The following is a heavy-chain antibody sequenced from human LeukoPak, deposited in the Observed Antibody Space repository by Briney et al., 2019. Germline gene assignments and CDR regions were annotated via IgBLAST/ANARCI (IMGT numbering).Heavy chain of an antibody. V-gene: IGHV3-23*01. CDR3: AKRSGYGGNSNHFDY. Sequence: SGGSLRLSRTASGFTFSSYGMSWVRQAPGKGLEWVSAISGRDDNTYYADSVKGRFTISRDNSKNTLFVQMNSLRAEDTAVYYCAKRSGYGGNSNHFDYWGQGTPVTVSS. CDR1: GFTFSSYG. CDR2: ISGRDDNT. D-gene: IGHD4-23*01. J-gene: IGHJ4*02.